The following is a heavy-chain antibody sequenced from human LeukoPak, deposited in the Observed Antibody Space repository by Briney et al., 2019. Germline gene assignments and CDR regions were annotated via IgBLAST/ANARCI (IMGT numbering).Heavy chain of an antibody. CDR1: GYTFTSYG. D-gene: IGHD1-26*01. Sequence: EASVKVSCKASGYTFTSYGISWVRQAPGQGLEWMGWISAYNGNTNYAQKFQGRVTITADESTSTAYMELSSLRSEDTAVYYCARDSGDRYYYMDVWGKGTTVTVSS. CDR2: ISAYNGNT. J-gene: IGHJ6*03. CDR3: ARDSGDRYYYMDV. V-gene: IGHV1-18*01.